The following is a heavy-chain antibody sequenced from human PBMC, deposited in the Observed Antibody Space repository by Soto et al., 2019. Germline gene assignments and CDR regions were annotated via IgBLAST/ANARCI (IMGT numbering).Heavy chain of an antibody. D-gene: IGHD6-6*01. CDR3: ARARPTLNGPKCFDS. J-gene: IGHJ4*02. V-gene: IGHV3-64*01. CDR2: ISSNGDST. CDR1: GFTFSRYV. Sequence: EVQLVESGGGLVQPGGSLRLSCAASGFTFSRYVMDWVRQAPGKGLEYVSGISSNGDSTYYANSVKGRFTISRDNSKNELYRQMDSLRAEDRAVYYCARARPTLNGPKCFDSWGQGTLVTVSS.